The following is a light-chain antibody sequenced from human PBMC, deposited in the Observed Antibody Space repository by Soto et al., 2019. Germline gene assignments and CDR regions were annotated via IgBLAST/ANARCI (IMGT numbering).Light chain of an antibody. Sequence: EIVLTQSPATLSLSPGERATLSCRASQSVSSYLAWYQQKPGQAPRLLIYDASNRATGIPARFSGSGSGTDFTLTISSLQSEDFALYYCLQYNDWPYTFGQGTKLEIK. CDR2: DAS. V-gene: IGKV3-11*01. CDR3: LQYNDWPYT. J-gene: IGKJ2*01. CDR1: QSVSSY.